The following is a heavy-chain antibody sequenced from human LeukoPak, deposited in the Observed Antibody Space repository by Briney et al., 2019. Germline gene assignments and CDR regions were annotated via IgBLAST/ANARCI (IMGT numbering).Heavy chain of an antibody. CDR3: ARELDSSGEYNWFDP. D-gene: IGHD6-19*01. CDR1: GGTFSSYA. V-gene: IGHV1-2*02. J-gene: IGHJ5*02. CDR2: INPNSGGT. Sequence: GASVKVSFKASGGTFSSYAISWVRQAPGQGLEWMGWINPNSGGTNYAQKFQGRVTMTRDTSISTAYMELSRLRSDDTAVYYCARELDSSGEYNWFDPWGQGTLVTVSS.